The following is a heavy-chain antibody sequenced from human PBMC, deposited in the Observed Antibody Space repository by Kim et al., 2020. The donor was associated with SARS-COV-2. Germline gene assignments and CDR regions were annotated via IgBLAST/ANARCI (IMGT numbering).Heavy chain of an antibody. V-gene: IGHV3-30*18. CDR1: GFTFSSYG. Sequence: GGSLRLSCAASGFTFSSYGMHWVRQAPGKGLEWVVVISYDGSNKYYADSVKGRFTISRDNSKNTLYLQMNSLRAEDTAVYYCAKDGISGSYFPEYFQHWGQGTLVTVSS. CDR3: AKDGISGSYFPEYFQH. J-gene: IGHJ1*01. D-gene: IGHD1-26*01. CDR2: ISYDGSNK.